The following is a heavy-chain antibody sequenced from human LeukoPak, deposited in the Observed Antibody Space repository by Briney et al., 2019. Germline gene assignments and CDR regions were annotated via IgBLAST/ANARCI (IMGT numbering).Heavy chain of an antibody. V-gene: IGHV3-30*04. Sequence: GGSLRLSCAASGFTFSSCAMHWIRQAPGKGLEWVAVISYDGNNKYYADSVKGRFIISRDNSKNILYLQMSSLRAEDTAVYFCARDPKGGFSYGWGAFDIWGQGTMVTVSS. CDR2: ISYDGNNK. CDR3: ARDPKGGFSYGWGAFDI. J-gene: IGHJ3*02. CDR1: GFTFSSCA. D-gene: IGHD5-18*01.